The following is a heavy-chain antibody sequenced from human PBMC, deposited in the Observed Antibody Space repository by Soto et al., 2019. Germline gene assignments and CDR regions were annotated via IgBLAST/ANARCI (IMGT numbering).Heavy chain of an antibody. V-gene: IGHV3-11*01. D-gene: IGHD3-3*01. CDR2: ISSSGSTI. CDR3: ARAGDFWSGYTSYGMDV. J-gene: IGHJ6*02. Sequence: GGSLRLSCAASGFTFSDYYMSWIRQAPGKGLEWVSYISSSGSTIYYADSVKSRFTISRDNAKNSLYLQMNSLRAEDTAVYYCARAGDFWSGYTSYGMDVWGQGTTVTVSS. CDR1: GFTFSDYY.